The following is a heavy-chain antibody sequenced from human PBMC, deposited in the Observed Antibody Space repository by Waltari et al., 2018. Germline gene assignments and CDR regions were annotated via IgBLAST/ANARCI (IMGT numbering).Heavy chain of an antibody. CDR2: IWYDGSNK. CDR3: ANPHDYDAFDI. CDR1: GFTFSSYG. J-gene: IGHJ3*02. D-gene: IGHD4-17*01. Sequence: QVQLVESGGGVVQPGRSLRLSCAASGFTFSSYGMHWVRQAPGKGLEWVAVIWYDGSNKYYADSVKGRFTISRDNSKNTLYLQMNSLRAEDTAVYYCANPHDYDAFDIWGQGTMVTVSS. V-gene: IGHV3-33*08.